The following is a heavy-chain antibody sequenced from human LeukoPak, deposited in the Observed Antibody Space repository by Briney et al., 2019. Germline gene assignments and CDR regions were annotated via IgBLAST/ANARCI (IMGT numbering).Heavy chain of an antibody. Sequence: GGSLRLSCAASGSTFSSYAMHWVRQAPGQGLEYVSAISSNGGSTYYANSVKGRFTISRDNSKNTLYLQMGSLRIEDMAVYYCASSPPTGTTWYFDLWGRGTLVTVSS. V-gene: IGHV3-64*01. D-gene: IGHD1-7*01. CDR2: ISSNGGST. CDR3: ASSPPTGTTWYFDL. CDR1: GSTFSSYA. J-gene: IGHJ2*01.